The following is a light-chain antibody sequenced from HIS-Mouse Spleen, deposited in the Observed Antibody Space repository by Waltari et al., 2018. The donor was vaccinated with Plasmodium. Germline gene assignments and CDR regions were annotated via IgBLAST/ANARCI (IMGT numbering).Light chain of an antibody. J-gene: IGKJ3*01. CDR3: QQYGSSFT. V-gene: IGKV3-20*01. CDR2: GAS. Sequence: EIVLTQSPGTLSLSPGERATLSCRASQSVSSSYLAWYQQKPGQAPRPLIYGASSRATGIPDRFSGSGSGTDFTLTISRLEPEDVAVYYCQQYGSSFTFGPGTKVDIK. CDR1: QSVSSSY.